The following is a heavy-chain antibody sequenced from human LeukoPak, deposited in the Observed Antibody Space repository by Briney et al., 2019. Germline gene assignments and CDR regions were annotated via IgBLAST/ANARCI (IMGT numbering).Heavy chain of an antibody. CDR1: GYTFTSYG. D-gene: IGHD4/OR15-4a*01. J-gene: IGHJ5*02. CDR2: ISAYNGNI. CDR3: ARDPRGLLIDP. Sequence: GASVKVSCKASGYTFTSYGISWVRQAPGQGLEWMGWISAYNGNINYALKLQGRVTMTTDTSTSTAYMELRSLRSDDTAVYYCARDPRGLLIDPWGQGTLVTVSS. V-gene: IGHV1-18*01.